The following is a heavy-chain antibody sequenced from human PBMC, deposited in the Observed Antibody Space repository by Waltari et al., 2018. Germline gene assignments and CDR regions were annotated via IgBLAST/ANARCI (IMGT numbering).Heavy chain of an antibody. CDR3: AKRDWNDGYDMDV. CDR1: GSPFSSIG. D-gene: IGHD1-1*01. CDR2: KSYDGSNK. J-gene: IGHJ6*02. V-gene: IGHV3-30*18. Sequence: QVQLVESGGGVVQPGSSLRFSCAPSGSPFSSIGLTWPRQAPGKVLEWVAVKSYDGSNKYYADSVKGRFTISRDNSKNTLYLQMNSLRAEDTAVYYCAKRDWNDGYDMDVWGQGTTVTVSS.